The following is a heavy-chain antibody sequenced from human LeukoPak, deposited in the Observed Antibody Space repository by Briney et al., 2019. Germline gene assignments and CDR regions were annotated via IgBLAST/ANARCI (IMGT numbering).Heavy chain of an antibody. Sequence: GGSLRLSCAASGFTISSYWMSWVRQVPGKGLESVAHVKQDGSETYYVDTVRGRFIISRDNAKNSLYLQMNSLRVEDTAVYHCARGPTDFDASDIWGHGTLVTVSS. CDR2: VKQDGSET. CDR3: ARGPTDFDASDI. CDR1: GFTISSYW. J-gene: IGHJ3*02. V-gene: IGHV3-7*01.